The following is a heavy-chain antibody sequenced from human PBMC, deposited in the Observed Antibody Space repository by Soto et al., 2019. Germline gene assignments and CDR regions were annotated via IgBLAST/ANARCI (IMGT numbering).Heavy chain of an antibody. J-gene: IGHJ2*01. CDR1: VGSISSSSYY. CDR2: IYHSGST. Sequence: QLQLQESGPGLVKPSETLSLTCTVSVGSISSSSYYWGWIRQPPGKGLEWIGSIYHSGSTYYNPSRKCRVTISADPSKCQFALKLSSVTAADTAVYYCGGLDDSSDYYPLYCDLWGRGTLVTVSS. CDR3: GGLDDSSDYYPLYCDL. V-gene: IGHV4-39*01. D-gene: IGHD3-22*01.